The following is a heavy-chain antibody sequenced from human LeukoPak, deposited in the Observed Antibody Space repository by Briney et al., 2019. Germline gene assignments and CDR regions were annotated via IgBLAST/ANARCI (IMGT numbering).Heavy chain of an antibody. CDR3: AELGITMIGGV. CDR2: ISSSSGYI. V-gene: IGHV3-21*01. Sequence: GGSLRLSCAASGFTFSAYSMNWVRQAPGKGLEWASYISSSSGYIYYADSVKGRFTISRDNAKNSLYLQMNSLRAEDTAVYYCAELGITMIGGVWGKGTTVTISS. D-gene: IGHD3-10*02. CDR1: GFTFSAYS. J-gene: IGHJ6*04.